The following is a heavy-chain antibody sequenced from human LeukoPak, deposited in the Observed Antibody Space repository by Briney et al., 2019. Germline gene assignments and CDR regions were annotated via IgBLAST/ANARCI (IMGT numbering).Heavy chain of an antibody. J-gene: IGHJ4*02. Sequence: PGGSLRLSCVASGFTFEDYAMHWVRQAPGKGLEWVSGVNWNSGYIGYADSVKGRFTISRDDAKNSLYLQMNSLRAEDTAVYYCARGYSYGYIWGQGTLVSVSS. CDR3: ARGYSYGYI. CDR1: GFTFEDYA. CDR2: VNWNSGYI. D-gene: IGHD5-18*01. V-gene: IGHV3-9*01.